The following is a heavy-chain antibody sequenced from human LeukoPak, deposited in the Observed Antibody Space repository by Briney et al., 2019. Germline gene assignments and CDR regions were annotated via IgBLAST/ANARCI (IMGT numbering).Heavy chain of an antibody. CDR2: INTDYST. D-gene: IGHD4-17*01. Sequence: GGSLRLSCAVSGFSVSANYMSWVRQAPGKGLEWVSIINTDYSTYYAESVKSRFTTSRDNSKNSVSLEMNSLRAEDTAVYYCARDSFTVTSAGYFDLWGRGTLVTVSS. CDR3: ARDSFTVTSAGYFDL. V-gene: IGHV3-53*01. J-gene: IGHJ2*01. CDR1: GFSVSANY.